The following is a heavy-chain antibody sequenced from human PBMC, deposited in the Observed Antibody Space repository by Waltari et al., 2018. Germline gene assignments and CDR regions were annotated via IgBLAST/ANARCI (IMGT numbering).Heavy chain of an antibody. D-gene: IGHD3-10*01. CDR2: ISSSSIYI. CDR1: GFTFSSYS. J-gene: IGHJ6*02. CDR3: ARDYGSGAYYYYGMDV. Sequence: EVQLVESGGGLVKPGGSLRLSCAASGFTFSSYSMTWVRSAPGKGLEWVSSISSSSIYIYNADAVKGRFTISRENAKNSLYLQMNSLRAEDTAVYYCARDYGSGAYYYYGMDVWGQGTTVTVSS. V-gene: IGHV3-21*01.